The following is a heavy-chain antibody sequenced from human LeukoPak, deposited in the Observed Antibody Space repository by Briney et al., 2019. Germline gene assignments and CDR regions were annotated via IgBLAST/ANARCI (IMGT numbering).Heavy chain of an antibody. V-gene: IGHV3-23*01. CDR2: ISGSSGST. J-gene: IGHJ1*01. CDR1: GFTFSSYA. Sequence: PGGSLRLSCAASGFTFSSYAMSWVRQAPGKGLEWVSAISGSSGSTYYADSVKGRFTISRDNSKNTLYLQMNSLRAEDTAVYYCAKDAGIRGIAAAGPTYFQHWGQGTLVTVSS. D-gene: IGHD6-13*01. CDR3: AKDAGIRGIAAAGPTYFQH.